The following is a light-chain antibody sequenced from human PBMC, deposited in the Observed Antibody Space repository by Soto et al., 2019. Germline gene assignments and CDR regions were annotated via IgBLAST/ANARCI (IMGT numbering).Light chain of an antibody. CDR1: QSVLYNSNNKNY. Sequence: DIVMTQSPDSLAVSLGERATINCKSSQSVLYNSNNKNYLAWYQQKPGQPPKLLIYWASTRESGVPDRFSGSGSGTDFTLTISSLQAEDVAIYYCQQYYTTPRTFGLGTKVEIK. CDR2: WAS. J-gene: IGKJ1*01. V-gene: IGKV4-1*01. CDR3: QQYYTTPRT.